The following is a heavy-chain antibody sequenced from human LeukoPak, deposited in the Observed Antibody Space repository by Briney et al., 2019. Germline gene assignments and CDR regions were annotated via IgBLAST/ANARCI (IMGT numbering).Heavy chain of an antibody. CDR3: AREGVYDSSGYLRAFDY. Sequence: PGGSLRLSRAASGFTFSDYYMSWLRQAPGKGLEWVSYISSSGSTIYYADSVKGRFTISRDNAKNSLYLQMNSLRAEDTAVYYCAREGVYDSSGYLRAFDYWGQGTLVTVSS. CDR2: ISSSGSTI. D-gene: IGHD3-22*01. CDR1: GFTFSDYY. V-gene: IGHV3-11*01. J-gene: IGHJ4*02.